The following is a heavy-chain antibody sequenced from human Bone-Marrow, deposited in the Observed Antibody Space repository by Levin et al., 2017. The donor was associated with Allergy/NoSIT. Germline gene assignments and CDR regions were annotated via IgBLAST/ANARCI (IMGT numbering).Heavy chain of an antibody. V-gene: IGHV3-15*01. Sequence: GESLKISCAASGLTFTDASMTWVRQAPGKGLEWVGRIKTKSDGLTTDYATRMKGRFTISRDDSKNTVYLQMNSLKIDDTALYYCTTDQVHWFGQLKTFWGQGTLVTVSS. D-gene: IGHD3-10*01. CDR2: IKTKSDGLTT. J-gene: IGHJ4*02. CDR3: TTDQVHWFGQLKTF. CDR1: GLTFTDAS.